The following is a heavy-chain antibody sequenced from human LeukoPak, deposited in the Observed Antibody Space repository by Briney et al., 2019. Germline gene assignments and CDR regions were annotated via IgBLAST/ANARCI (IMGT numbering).Heavy chain of an antibody. V-gene: IGHV3-30*04. D-gene: IGHD2-15*01. CDR1: GFTFSSYA. CDR2: ISYDGSNK. Sequence: PGGSLRLSCAASGFTFSSYAMHWVRQAPGKGLEGVAVISYDGSNKYYADSVKGRSTISRDNSKNTLYLQMNSLRAEDTAVYYCAIGDGGTLDYWGQGTLVTVSS. J-gene: IGHJ4*02. CDR3: AIGDGGTLDY.